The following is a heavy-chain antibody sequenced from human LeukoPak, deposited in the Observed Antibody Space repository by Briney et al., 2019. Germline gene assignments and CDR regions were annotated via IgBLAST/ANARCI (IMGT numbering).Heavy chain of an antibody. CDR1: GYTFTDYY. CDR2: INPNSGGT. Sequence: ASVKVSCKASGYTFTDYYMHWVRQAPGQGLEWMGWINPNSGGTNYAQKFQGRVTMTRDTSISAAYMELSRLRSDDTAVFYCAREEVIAAAGPTLDYWGQGALVTVSS. J-gene: IGHJ4*02. D-gene: IGHD6-13*01. V-gene: IGHV1-2*02. CDR3: AREEVIAAAGPTLDY.